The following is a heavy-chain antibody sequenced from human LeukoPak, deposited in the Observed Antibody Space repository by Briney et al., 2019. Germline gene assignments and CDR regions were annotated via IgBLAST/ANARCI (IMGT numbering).Heavy chain of an antibody. CDR2: IKIDGSEQ. V-gene: IGHV3-7*01. CDR3: ARDWGYSSRWYFGFDV. Sequence: GGSLRLSCAASGFTFTNYWMSWVRQAPGKGLEWVANIKIDGSEQYYVDSAKGRFTISRDNAKNSLYLQMNSLRVEDTAVYFCARDWGYSSRWYFGFDVWGQGTMVTVSS. CDR1: GFTFTNYW. J-gene: IGHJ3*01. D-gene: IGHD6-13*01.